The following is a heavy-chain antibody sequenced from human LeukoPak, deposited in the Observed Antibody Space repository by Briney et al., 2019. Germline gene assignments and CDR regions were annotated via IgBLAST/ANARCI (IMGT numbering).Heavy chain of an antibody. D-gene: IGHD6-13*01. CDR2: IYHSGST. Sequence: SSETLSLTCAVSGGSISSGGYSWSWIRQPRGKGLEWIGYIYHSGSTYYNPSLKSRVTISVDRSKNQFSLKLSSVTAADTAVYYCARVPYSSSWYDRYYFDYWGQGTLVTVSS. CDR3: ARVPYSSSWYDRYYFDY. J-gene: IGHJ4*02. CDR1: GGSISSGGYS. V-gene: IGHV4-30-2*01.